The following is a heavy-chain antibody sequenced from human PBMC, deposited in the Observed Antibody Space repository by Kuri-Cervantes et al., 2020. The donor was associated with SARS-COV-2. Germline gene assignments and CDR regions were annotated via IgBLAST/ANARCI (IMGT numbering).Heavy chain of an antibody. D-gene: IGHD3-16*02. V-gene: IGHV4-38-2*02. CDR3: AMSRGYSDYVWGSYRYNPWDTFDI. Sequence: SETLSLTCTVSGYSISSGYYWGWIRQPPGKVLEWIGSIYHSGSTYYNPSLKSRVTISVDTSKNQFSLKLSSVTAADTAVFYCAMSRGYSDYVWGSYRYNPWDTFDIWGQGTMVTVSS. CDR1: GYSISSGYY. J-gene: IGHJ3*02. CDR2: IYHSGST.